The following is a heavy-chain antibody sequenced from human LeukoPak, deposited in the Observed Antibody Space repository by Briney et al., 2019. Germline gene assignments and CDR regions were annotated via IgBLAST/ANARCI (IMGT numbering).Heavy chain of an antibody. D-gene: IGHD3-10*01. V-gene: IGHV3-33*01. CDR3: ARDKAAGSNGMDV. J-gene: IGHJ6*02. Sequence: PGGSLRLSCAASGFTFSSYGMHWVRQAPGKGLEWVAVIWYDGSNKYYADSVKGRFTISRDNSKNTLYLQMNSLRAEDTAVYYCARDKAAGSNGMDVWGQGTTVTVS. CDR1: GFTFSSYG. CDR2: IWYDGSNK.